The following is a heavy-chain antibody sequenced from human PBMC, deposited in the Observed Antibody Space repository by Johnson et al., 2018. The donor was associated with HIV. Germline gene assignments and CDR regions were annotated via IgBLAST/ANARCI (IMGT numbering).Heavy chain of an antibody. CDR2: IYSGGRT. Sequence: VQLVESGGGLIQPGGSLRLSCAASGFTVSSNYMSWVRQAPGKGPEWVAVIYSGGRTYYADSVKGRFTISRANSKNTLYLQMTSLRAEDTAVYYCARAPRPDAFDIWGQGTMVTVSS. CDR1: GFTVSSNY. J-gene: IGHJ3*02. V-gene: IGHV3-53*01. CDR3: ARAPRPDAFDI.